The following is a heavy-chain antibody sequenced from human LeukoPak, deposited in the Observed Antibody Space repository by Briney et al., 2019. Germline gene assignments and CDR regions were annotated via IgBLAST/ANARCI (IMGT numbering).Heavy chain of an antibody. Sequence: GGSLRLSCAASGFNFNYVWMDWVRQAPGKGLEWVGRIRTNIEGETTDYAAPVKGRFTISRDDPKTTMYLHMNSLKTEDSAVYFCTTERNWELLRPYGLDIWGQGTTVTVS. CDR3: TTERNWELLRPYGLDI. D-gene: IGHD1-26*01. CDR1: GFNFNYVW. J-gene: IGHJ6*02. V-gene: IGHV3-15*01. CDR2: IRTNIEGETT.